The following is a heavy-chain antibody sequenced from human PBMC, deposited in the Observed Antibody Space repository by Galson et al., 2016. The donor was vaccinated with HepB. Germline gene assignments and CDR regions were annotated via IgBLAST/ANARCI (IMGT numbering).Heavy chain of an antibody. CDR3: ARASRCILGPPPQGLHFDY. CDR2: VYYGKT. D-gene: IGHD1-26*01. CDR1: GYPISDDYF. J-gene: IGHJ4*02. V-gene: IGHV4-38-2*02. Sequence: LSLTCTVSGYPISDDYFWGWIRQPPGKGLEWIGSVYYGKTYYNPSLKSRVTVSLDTSNNPFSLKLSPVTAADAAVYYCARASRCILGPPPQGLHFDYWGQGTLVTVSS.